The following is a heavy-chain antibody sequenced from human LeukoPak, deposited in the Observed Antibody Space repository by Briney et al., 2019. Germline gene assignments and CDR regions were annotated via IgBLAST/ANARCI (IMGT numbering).Heavy chain of an antibody. CDR2: IKQDGSDK. Sequence: GGSLRLSCAASGFTFSTYWMSWVRQAPGKGLEWVANIKQDGSDKYYVDSVKGRFTISRDNAKNSLYLQMNSLRAEDTAVYYCARDLLGWELHYFDYWGQGTLVTVSS. CDR1: GFTFSTYW. V-gene: IGHV3-7*01. D-gene: IGHD1-26*01. CDR3: ARDLLGWELHYFDY. J-gene: IGHJ4*02.